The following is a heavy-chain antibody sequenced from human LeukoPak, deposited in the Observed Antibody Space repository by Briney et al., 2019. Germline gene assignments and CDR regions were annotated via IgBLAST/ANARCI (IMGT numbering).Heavy chain of an antibody. CDR3: ATAGNYRFDY. V-gene: IGHV3-74*01. CDR2: INPDGSTI. J-gene: IGHJ4*02. CDR1: GFTFSNYW. Sequence: GGSLRLSCAASGFTFSNYWVHWVRQAPGKGLVWVSRINPDGSTINYADSEKGRFTISRDNAKNTLYLQMNSLRAEDTAVYYCATAGNYRFDYWGQGTLVTVSS. D-gene: IGHD1-7*01.